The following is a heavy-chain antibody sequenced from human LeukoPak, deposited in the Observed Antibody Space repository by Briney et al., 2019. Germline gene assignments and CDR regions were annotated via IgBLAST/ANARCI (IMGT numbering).Heavy chain of an antibody. D-gene: IGHD6-13*01. Sequence: SETLFLTCIVSGVSISSGTHYWGWIRQPPGKGLEWIGSSSSSGITYYNPSLKSRVTISVDTSMNQFSLNLNFVNAADTAVYFCARREAGKPFDFWGRGNLFTVSS. CDR3: ARREAGKPFDF. CDR1: GVSISSGTHY. J-gene: IGHJ4*01. V-gene: IGHV4-39*01. CDR2: SSSSGIT.